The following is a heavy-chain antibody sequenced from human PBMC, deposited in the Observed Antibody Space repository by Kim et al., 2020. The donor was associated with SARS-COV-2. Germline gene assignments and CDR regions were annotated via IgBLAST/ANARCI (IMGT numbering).Heavy chain of an antibody. CDR1: GFNFGDYG. J-gene: IGHJ4*02. CDR2: INWNSGNT. CDR3: VKDRGYTGYEYFDY. V-gene: IGHV3-9*01. D-gene: IGHD5-12*01. Sequence: GGSLRLSCAASGFNFGDYGMHWVRQAPGKGLEWVSRINWNSGNTRYADSVRGRFTISRDNATKSLFLLMNSLRVEDTAFYYGVKDRGYTGYEYFDYWGQGTLVTVSS.